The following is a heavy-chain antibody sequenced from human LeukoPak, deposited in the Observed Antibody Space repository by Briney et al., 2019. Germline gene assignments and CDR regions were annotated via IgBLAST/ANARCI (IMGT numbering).Heavy chain of an antibody. V-gene: IGHV3-23*01. D-gene: IGHD5-24*01. Sequence: GGSLRLSCAASGFTFSSYGMSWVRQAPGKGLEWVSAISGSGGSTYYADSVKGRFTISRDNSKNMLYLQMNSLRAEDTVVYYCAKDHPRWLQSGYYFDYWGQGTLVTVSS. J-gene: IGHJ4*02. CDR1: GFTFSSYG. CDR3: AKDHPRWLQSGYYFDY. CDR2: ISGSGGST.